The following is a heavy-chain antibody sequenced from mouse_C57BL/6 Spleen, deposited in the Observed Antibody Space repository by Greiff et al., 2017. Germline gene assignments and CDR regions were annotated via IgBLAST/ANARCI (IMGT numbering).Heavy chain of an antibody. Sequence: VQLQQSGAELVKPGASVKISCKASGYAFSSYWMNWVKQRPGKGLEWIGQIYPGDGDTNYNGKFKGKAPLTADKSSSTAYMQLSSLTSEDSAVYFCARSREVRSYFDYWGQGTTLTVSS. V-gene: IGHV1-80*01. CDR3: ARSREVRSYFDY. D-gene: IGHD2-14*01. CDR2: IYPGDGDT. CDR1: GYAFSSYW. J-gene: IGHJ2*01.